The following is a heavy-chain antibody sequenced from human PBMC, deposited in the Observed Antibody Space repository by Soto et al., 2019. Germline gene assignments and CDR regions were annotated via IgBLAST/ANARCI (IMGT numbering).Heavy chain of an antibody. CDR2: IYYSGST. Sequence: SETLSLTCTVSGGSISSYYWSWIRQPPGKGLEWIGYIYYSGSTNYNPSLKSRVTISVDTSKNQFSLKLSSVTAADTAVYYCARVNHGMGRGWMNGMDVWGQGTRVTVSS. V-gene: IGHV4-59*01. CDR1: GGSISSYY. CDR3: ARVNHGMGRGWMNGMDV. J-gene: IGHJ6*02. D-gene: IGHD6-19*01.